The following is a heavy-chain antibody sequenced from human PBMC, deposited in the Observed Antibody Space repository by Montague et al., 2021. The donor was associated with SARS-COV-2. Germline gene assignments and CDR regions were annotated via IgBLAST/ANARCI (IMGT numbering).Heavy chain of an antibody. V-gene: IGHV3-48*03. J-gene: IGHJ6*02. Sequence: SLRLSWAASGFPFSSYEMNWVRQAPGKGLEWVSYISSSGSTIYYADSVKGRFTISRDNAKNSLYLQMNSLRAEDTAVYYCARGEENYDILTGYHKDYYYYYGMDVWGQGTTVTVSS. CDR2: ISSSGSTI. D-gene: IGHD3-9*01. CDR3: ARGEENYDILTGYHKDYYYYYGMDV. CDR1: GFPFSSYE.